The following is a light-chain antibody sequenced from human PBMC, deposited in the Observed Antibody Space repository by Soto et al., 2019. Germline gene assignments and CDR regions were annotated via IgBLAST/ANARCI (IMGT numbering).Light chain of an antibody. V-gene: IGKV1-5*03. CDR2: QAS. J-gene: IGKJ1*01. Sequence: DITMTQSPSTLSASVGDRVTITFRASQSTRSYLAWYQQKPGKAPKLLIYQASSLENGVPSRFSGSGSGTEFSLTISSLQPDDFATYYCQQYSSHSTFGQGTKVDIK. CDR1: QSTRSY. CDR3: QQYSSHST.